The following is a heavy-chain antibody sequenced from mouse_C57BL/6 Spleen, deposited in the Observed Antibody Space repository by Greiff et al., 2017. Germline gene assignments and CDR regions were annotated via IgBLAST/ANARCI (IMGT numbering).Heavy chain of an antibody. V-gene: IGHV1-82*01. J-gene: IGHJ4*01. D-gene: IGHD2-1*01. CDR3: ASVPPSYGNYVAMDY. CDR1: GSAFSSSW. CDR2: IYPGDGDT. Sequence: QVQLKESGPELVKPGASVKISCKASGSAFSSSWMNWVKPRPGKGLEWIGRIYPGDGDTNYNGTITGKATLTADKSSSPAYIQLCILPSEDSAVYFCASVPPSYGNYVAMDYWGQGTSVTVAS.